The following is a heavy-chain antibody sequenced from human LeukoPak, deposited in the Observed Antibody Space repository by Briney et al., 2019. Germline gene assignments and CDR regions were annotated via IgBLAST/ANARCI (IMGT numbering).Heavy chain of an antibody. J-gene: IGHJ4*02. V-gene: IGHV3-21*06. CDR2: ISSSSIYI. CDR3: ARVGRLWFGELLVPPSFDY. D-gene: IGHD3-10*01. CDR1: GFTFSSYA. Sequence: GGSLRLSCAASGFTFSSYAMSWVRQAPGKGLEWVSSISSSSIYIYYADSVKGRFTISRDNAKNSLYLQMNSLRAEDTAVYYCARVGRLWFGELLVPPSFDYWGQGTLVTVSS.